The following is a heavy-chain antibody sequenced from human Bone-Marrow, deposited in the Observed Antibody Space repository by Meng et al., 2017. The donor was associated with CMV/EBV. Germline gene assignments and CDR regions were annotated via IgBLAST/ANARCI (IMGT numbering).Heavy chain of an antibody. Sequence: ASVKVSCKASGYTFTSYDINWVRQATGQGLEWMGWMSPNSGNTGYAQKFQGRVTNTRNTSISTAYMELSSLRSEDTAVYYCARVPDYCSSTSCSHDAFEIWGQGPMVPVSS. CDR2: MSPNSGNT. V-gene: IGHV1-8*03. CDR3: ARVPDYCSSTSCSHDAFEI. CDR1: GYTFTSYD. J-gene: IGHJ3*02. D-gene: IGHD2-2*01.